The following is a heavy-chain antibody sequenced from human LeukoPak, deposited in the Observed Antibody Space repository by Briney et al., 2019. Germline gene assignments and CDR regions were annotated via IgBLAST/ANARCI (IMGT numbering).Heavy chain of an antibody. J-gene: IGHJ5*02. D-gene: IGHD6-13*01. V-gene: IGHV3-48*04. Sequence: GGSLRLSCAASGFTFRSYSMNWVRQAPGEGLEWGSYISSSSTTIYYADSVKGRFTISRDNAKNSLYLQMNSLRAEDTAVYYCARDGGIAAAGTPDWFDPWGQGILVTVSS. CDR3: ARDGGIAAAGTPDWFDP. CDR1: GFTFRSYS. CDR2: ISSSSTTI.